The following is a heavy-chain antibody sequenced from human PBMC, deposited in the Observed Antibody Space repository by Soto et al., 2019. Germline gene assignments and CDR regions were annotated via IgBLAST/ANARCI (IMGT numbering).Heavy chain of an antibody. CDR1: GFTFSTYA. CDR2: ISSNGGTT. CDR3: ARDCRAMYDY. D-gene: IGHD5-18*01. J-gene: IGHJ4*02. V-gene: IGHV3-64*01. Sequence: GGSLRLSCAASGFTFSTYAMQWVRQAPGKGLEFVSSISSNGGTTNYAYSVKGRFTISRDNSRDTLYLQMGSLRPEDMAVYYCARDCRAMYDYWGQGTLVTVSS.